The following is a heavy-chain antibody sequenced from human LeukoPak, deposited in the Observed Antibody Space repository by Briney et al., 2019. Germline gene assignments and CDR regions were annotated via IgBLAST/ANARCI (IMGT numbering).Heavy chain of an antibody. CDR3: AKVTYDYVWGSYRSAYFDY. J-gene: IGHJ4*02. Sequence: GGSLRLSCAASGFTFSSYDMNWDRQAPGKGLEWVSALSYSGGNTYYADSVKGRFTISRDNSKNTLYLQMNSLRAEDTAVYYCAKVTYDYVWGSYRSAYFDYWGQGTLVTVSS. V-gene: IGHV3-23*01. D-gene: IGHD3-16*02. CDR1: GFTFSSYD. CDR2: LSYSGGNT.